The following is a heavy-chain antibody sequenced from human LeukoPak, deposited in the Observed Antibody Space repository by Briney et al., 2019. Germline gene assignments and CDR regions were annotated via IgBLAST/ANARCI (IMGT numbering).Heavy chain of an antibody. V-gene: IGHV1-46*01. CDR2: INPSGGST. J-gene: IGHJ4*02. CDR1: GYTFTSYY. CDR3: ARTLPSGVEDY. D-gene: IGHD1-26*01. Sequence: GASVKVSCKASGYTFTSYYMHWVRQAPGQGLEWMGIINPSGGSTSYARKFQGRVTMTRDTSTSTVYMELSSLRSEDTAVYYCARTLPSGVEDYWGQGTLVTVSS.